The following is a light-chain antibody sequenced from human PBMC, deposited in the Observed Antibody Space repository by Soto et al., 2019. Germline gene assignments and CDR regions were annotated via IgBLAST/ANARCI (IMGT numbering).Light chain of an antibody. J-gene: IGKJ1*01. V-gene: IGKV1-5*01. CDR2: DAT. Sequence: DIQMTQSPSTLSASVGDRVTITCWASQSIGSWLAWHQQKPGKAPKLLIFDATYLESGVPSRFSGSGSGTEFTLTISSLQPDDSATYYCQQYESHSETFGQGTXVEI. CDR3: QQYESHSET. CDR1: QSIGSW.